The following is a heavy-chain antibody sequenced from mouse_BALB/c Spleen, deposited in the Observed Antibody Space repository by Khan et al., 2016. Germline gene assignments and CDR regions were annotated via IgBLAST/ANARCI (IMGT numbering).Heavy chain of an antibody. CDR2: IYPGDGDT. V-gene: IGHV1-87*01. CDR1: GYTFTSYW. J-gene: IGHJ2*01. D-gene: IGHD1-1*01. CDR3: ASYCGSSYDYFDY. Sequence: VQLQKSGAELTRPGASVKLSCKASGYTFTSYWMQWVKQRPGQGLEWIGAIYPGDGDTRYTQKFKGKATLTADKSSSTAYMQLSSLASEDSAVYYYASYCGSSYDYFDYWGQGTTLTVSS.